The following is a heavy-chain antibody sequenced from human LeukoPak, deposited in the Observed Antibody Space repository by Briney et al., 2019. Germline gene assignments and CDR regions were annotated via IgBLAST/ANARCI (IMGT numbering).Heavy chain of an antibody. Sequence: GGSLRLSCAASGFTFSSYGMHWVRQAPGKGLEWVAFIRYDGSNKYYTDSVRGRFTISRDNAKNSLYLQMNSLRADDTAVYYCARDSPPDIWGQGTMVTVSS. V-gene: IGHV3-30*02. CDR2: IRYDGSNK. J-gene: IGHJ3*02. CDR1: GFTFSSYG. CDR3: ARDSPPDI.